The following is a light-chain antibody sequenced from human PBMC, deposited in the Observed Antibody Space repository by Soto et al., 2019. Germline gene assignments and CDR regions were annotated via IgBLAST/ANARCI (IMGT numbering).Light chain of an antibody. V-gene: IGKV1-27*01. Sequence: EIQMTQSPSSLSASVGDRVTITCRASQGISNYLAWYQQKPGTVPKLLIYAASTLQSGVPSRFSGSGSGTDFTLTISRLEPEDFAVYFCQHYGSSLITFGQGTRLEI. CDR2: AAS. J-gene: IGKJ5*01. CDR1: QGISNY. CDR3: QHYGSSLIT.